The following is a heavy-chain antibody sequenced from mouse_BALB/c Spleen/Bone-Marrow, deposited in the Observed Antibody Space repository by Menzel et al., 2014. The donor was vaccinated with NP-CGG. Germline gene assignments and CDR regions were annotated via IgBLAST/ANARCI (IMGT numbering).Heavy chain of an antibody. J-gene: IGHJ2*01. CDR3: ARSRFPDYGTSPFDY. CDR2: ISSGSSTI. D-gene: IGHD1-1*01. V-gene: IGHV5-17*02. Sequence: VQLQQPGGGLVQPGGSRKLSCATSGFNFQTFGMHWVRQAPEKGLEWVAYISSGSSTIYYGDTVRGRFTISRDNPKKTLFLQMTSLRSEDTAMYFCARSRFPDYGTSPFDYWGQGTPLTVSS. CDR1: GFNFQTFG.